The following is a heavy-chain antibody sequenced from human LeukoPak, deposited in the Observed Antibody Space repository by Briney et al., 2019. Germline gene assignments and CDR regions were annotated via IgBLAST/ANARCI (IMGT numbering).Heavy chain of an antibody. D-gene: IGHD1-14*01. CDR1: GYTFTGYY. CDR3: ARGAGLTGPYGY. J-gene: IGHJ4*02. CDR2: INPNSGGT. Sequence: ASVKVSCKASGYTFTGYYMHWVRQAPGQGLEWMGWINPNSGGTNYAQKFQGRITMTRDTSISTAYMELSSLRSEDTAVYYCARGAGLTGPYGYWGQGTLVTVSS. V-gene: IGHV1-2*02.